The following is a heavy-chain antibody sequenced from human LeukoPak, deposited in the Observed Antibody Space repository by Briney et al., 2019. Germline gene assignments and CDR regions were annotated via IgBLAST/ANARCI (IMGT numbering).Heavy chain of an antibody. CDR3: TRDASVGATGGWFDP. CDR2: VCSSGAAV. D-gene: IGHD1-26*01. CDR1: GFSFSDYY. V-gene: IGHV3-11*01. Sequence: GGSLRLSCAASGFSFSDYYMSWIRQSPGKGLEWLSYVCSSGAAVHYADSVKGRFTISRDNAKKSLYLQMDSLTAEDTALYYCTRDASVGATGGWFDPWGQGTLVTVSS. J-gene: IGHJ5*02.